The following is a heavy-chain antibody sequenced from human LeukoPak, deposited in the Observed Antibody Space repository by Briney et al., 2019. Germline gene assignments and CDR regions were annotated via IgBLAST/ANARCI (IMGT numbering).Heavy chain of an antibody. Sequence: PGGSLRLSCAASGVTFSSYAMNWVRQAPGKGLEWVSVISYTGSSTYYADSVKGRFTISRDNSKNTLYLQMNSLRAEDTAIYYCGKGTVAGTWGNNWFDPWGQGTLVTVSS. CDR1: GVTFSSYA. J-gene: IGHJ5*02. CDR2: ISYTGSST. D-gene: IGHD3-16*01. V-gene: IGHV3-23*01. CDR3: GKGTVAGTWGNNWFDP.